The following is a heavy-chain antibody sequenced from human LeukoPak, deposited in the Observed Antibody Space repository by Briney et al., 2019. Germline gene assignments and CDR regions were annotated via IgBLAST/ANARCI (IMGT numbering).Heavy chain of an antibody. CDR1: GDSISGYY. Sequence: PSETLSLTCTVSGDSISGYYWSWVRQPPGKGLEWIGYIFHSGSTKYNPSLESRVTISIDTSKNQFSLRLSSVTAADTAVYYCARLATYGDFPDWGQGTLVTVSS. J-gene: IGHJ4*02. CDR3: ARLATYGDFPD. CDR2: IFHSGST. V-gene: IGHV4-59*08. D-gene: IGHD4-17*01.